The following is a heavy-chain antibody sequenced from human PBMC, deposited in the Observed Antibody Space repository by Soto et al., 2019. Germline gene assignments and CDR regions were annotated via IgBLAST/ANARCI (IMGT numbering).Heavy chain of an antibody. D-gene: IGHD6-13*01. CDR2: INHDGTVK. CDR3: ARAAFSSNSY. J-gene: IGHJ4*02. V-gene: IGHV3-7*02. CDR1: GFTFSSDW. Sequence: HPGGSLRLSCAASGFTFSSDWMTWVRQAPGKGLEWVANINHDGTVKYYVESVKGRFTISRDNAKNSVFLQMDSLRAEDTAIYYCARAAFSSNSYWGQETVVTVSS.